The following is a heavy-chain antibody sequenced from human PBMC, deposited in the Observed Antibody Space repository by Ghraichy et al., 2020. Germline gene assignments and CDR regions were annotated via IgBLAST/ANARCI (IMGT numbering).Heavy chain of an antibody. D-gene: IGHD3-22*01. CDR3: ARVKNLSYHYDTSGPMGGNYFDY. J-gene: IGHJ4*02. Sequence: ASVKVSCKASGYTFTNYGISWVRQAPGQGLEWMGWISAYNGNTKYAQKLQGRVTMTTDTSTSTAYMELRSLRSDDTAVYFCARVKNLSYHYDTSGPMGGNYFDYWGQGTLVTVSS. CDR1: GYTFTNYG. CDR2: ISAYNGNT. V-gene: IGHV1-18*01.